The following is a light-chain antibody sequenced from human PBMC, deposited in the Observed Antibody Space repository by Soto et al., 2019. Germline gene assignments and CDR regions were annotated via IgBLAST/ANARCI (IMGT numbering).Light chain of an antibody. CDR1: QGISSY. CDR3: QQLNSYPRT. Sequence: IQLTQSPSSLSASVGDRVTITCRASQGISSYLAWYQQKPGKAPKLLIYAASTLQIGVPSRFSGSGSVTDFTLNISSLQPEDFATYYYQQLNSYPRTFGQGTKVEIK. CDR2: AAS. J-gene: IGKJ1*01. V-gene: IGKV1-9*01.